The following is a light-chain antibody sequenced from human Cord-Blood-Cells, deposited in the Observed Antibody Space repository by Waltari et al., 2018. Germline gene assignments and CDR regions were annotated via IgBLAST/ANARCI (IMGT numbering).Light chain of an antibody. V-gene: IGLV2-23*01. CDR1: SSDVGSYNL. CDR2: EGS. CDR3: CSYAGSSNWV. Sequence: QSALTQPASVSGSPGQSITISCTGTSSDVGSYNLVSWYQQHPGKAPKLLIYEGSNRPSGVSNRFVGSKSGNTASLTISGLQAEDEADYYCCSYAGSSNWVFGGGTKLTVL. J-gene: IGLJ3*02.